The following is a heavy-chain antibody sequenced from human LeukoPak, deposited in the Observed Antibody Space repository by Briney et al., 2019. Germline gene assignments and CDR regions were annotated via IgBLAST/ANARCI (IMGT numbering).Heavy chain of an antibody. D-gene: IGHD3-10*01. CDR3: ARQGGSGSFDDNWFDP. J-gene: IGHJ5*02. CDR2: INHSGST. V-gene: IGHV4-34*01. CDR1: GGSFSGYY. Sequence: SETLSLTCAVYGGSFSGYYWSWIRQPPGKWLEWIGEINHSGSTNYNPSLKSRVTISADTSKNQFSLKLTSVTAADTAVYYCARQGGSGSFDDNWFDPWGQGTLVSVSS.